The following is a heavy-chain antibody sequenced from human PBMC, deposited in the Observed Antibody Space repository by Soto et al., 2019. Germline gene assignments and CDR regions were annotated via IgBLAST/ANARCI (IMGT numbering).Heavy chain of an antibody. CDR1: GGSINNYY. CDR2: VSYSGRT. Sequence: SETLSLTCTVSGGSINNYYWNWIRQPPGKGLEWIGYVSYSGRTNYNPSLKSRVNMLVDKSKNQFSLNLTSVTAADTAIYFCARTAGTYTNFCRGYAFDVWGQGTLVTVSS. J-gene: IGHJ3*01. V-gene: IGHV4-59*01. CDR3: ARTAGTYTNFCRGYAFDV. D-gene: IGHD3-3*01.